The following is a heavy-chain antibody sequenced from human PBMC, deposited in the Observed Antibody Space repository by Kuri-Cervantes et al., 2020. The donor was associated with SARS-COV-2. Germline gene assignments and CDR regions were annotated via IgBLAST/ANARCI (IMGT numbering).Heavy chain of an antibody. CDR2: ISYDGSNK. CDR1: RFTFSSYA. CDR3: AKGTGDIVATYFDY. J-gene: IGHJ4*02. D-gene: IGHD5-12*01. V-gene: IGHV3-30*01. Sequence: GGSLRLSCAASRFTFSSYAMHWVRQAPGKGLEWVAVISYDGSNKYYADSVKGRFTISRDNAKNSLYLQMNSLRAEDTALYYCAKGTGDIVATYFDYWGQETLVTVSS.